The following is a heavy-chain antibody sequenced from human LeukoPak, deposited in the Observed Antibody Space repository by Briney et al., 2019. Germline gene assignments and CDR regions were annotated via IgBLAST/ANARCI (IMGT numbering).Heavy chain of an antibody. Sequence: SETLSLTCTVSGGSISSYYWSWIRQPPGKGLEWIGYIYYRGSTNYNPSLKSRVTISVGTSKNQFSLRLSSVTAADTAVYYCARGGDYYASGTYYAFDPWGQGTLVTVSS. J-gene: IGHJ5*02. CDR3: ARGGDYYASGTYYAFDP. CDR1: GGSISSYY. V-gene: IGHV4-59*01. D-gene: IGHD3-10*01. CDR2: IYYRGST.